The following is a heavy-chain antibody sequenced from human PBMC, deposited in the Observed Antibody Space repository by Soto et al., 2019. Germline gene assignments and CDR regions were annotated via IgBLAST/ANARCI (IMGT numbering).Heavy chain of an antibody. Sequence: SETLSLTCTVSGGSMSRGDYYWSWIRQPPGKGLEWIGFIYHTGSTYYSPSLKNRVAISVDTSKNQFSLKLTSVTAVDTAVYYCVRREIQGPIDYWGQGTLGTVSS. D-gene: IGHD1-26*01. CDR2: IYHTGST. J-gene: IGHJ4*02. V-gene: IGHV4-30-4*01. CDR1: GGSMSRGDYY. CDR3: VRREIQGPIDY.